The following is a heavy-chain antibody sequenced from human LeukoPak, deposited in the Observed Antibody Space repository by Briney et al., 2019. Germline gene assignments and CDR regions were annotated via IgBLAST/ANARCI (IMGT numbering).Heavy chain of an antibody. CDR3: ARHRIDIVVVVAATTWFDP. D-gene: IGHD2-15*01. J-gene: IGHJ5*02. CDR1: GGSISSSSYY. Sequence: SETLSLTCTVSGGSISSSSYYWGWIRQPPGKGLEWIGSIYYSGSTYYNPSPKSRVTISVDTSKNQFSLKLSSVTAADTAVYYCARHRIDIVVVVAATTWFDPWGQGTLVTVSS. V-gene: IGHV4-39*01. CDR2: IYYSGST.